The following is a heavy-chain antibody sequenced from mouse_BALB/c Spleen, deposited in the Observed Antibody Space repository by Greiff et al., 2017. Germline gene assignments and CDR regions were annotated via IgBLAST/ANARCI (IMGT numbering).Heavy chain of an antibody. D-gene: IGHD4-1*01. J-gene: IGHJ1*01. V-gene: IGHV3-2*02. CDR2: ISYSGST. CDR3: ARTGRRYWYFDV. CDR1: GYSITSDYA. Sequence: EVKLMESGPGLVKPSQSLSLTCTVTGYSITSDYAWNWIRQFPGNKLEWMGYISYSGSTSYNPSLKSRISITRDTSKNQFFLQLNSVTTEDTATYYCARTGRRYWYFDVWGAGTTVTVSS.